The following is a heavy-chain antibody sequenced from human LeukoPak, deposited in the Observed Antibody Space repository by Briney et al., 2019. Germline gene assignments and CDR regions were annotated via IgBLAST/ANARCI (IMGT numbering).Heavy chain of an antibody. CDR1: GFTFSSYG. Sequence: GRSLRLSCAASGFTFSSYGMHWVRQAPGKGLEWVAIIWYDGSNKYYADSVKGRFTISRDNSKNTLNLQMNSLRAEDTAVYYCVRDRGYYGDYRGQGTLVTVSS. J-gene: IGHJ4*02. CDR2: IWYDGSNK. CDR3: VRDRGYYGDY. D-gene: IGHD3-3*01. V-gene: IGHV3-33*01.